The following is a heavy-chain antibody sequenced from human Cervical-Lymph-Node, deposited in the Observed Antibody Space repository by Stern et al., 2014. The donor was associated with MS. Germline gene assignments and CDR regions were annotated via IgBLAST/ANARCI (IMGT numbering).Heavy chain of an antibody. V-gene: IGHV1-18*04. Sequence: QVQLVQSGAEVKKPGASVRVSCRASGYTFTNYGISWVRQAPGQGLEWMGWTSGYIGNTAYPQKFQDRVTMTTDTSTNTAYMELTSLTSDDTAVYYCATGGDGYSHFDYWGQGTLVTVSS. D-gene: IGHD1-26*01. J-gene: IGHJ4*02. CDR3: ATGGDGYSHFDY. CDR2: TSGYIGNT. CDR1: GYTFTNYG.